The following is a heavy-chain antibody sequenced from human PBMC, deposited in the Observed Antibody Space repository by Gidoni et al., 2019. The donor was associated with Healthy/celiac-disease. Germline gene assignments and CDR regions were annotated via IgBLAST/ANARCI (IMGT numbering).Heavy chain of an antibody. Sequence: EVQLVESGGGLVQPGGSLRLSCSASGFTFSSDAMHWVRQAPGKGMGYVSAISSNGGSTYYADAVKGRFTISRDNSKNTLYLQMSSLRAEDTAVYYCVKSRSGGGATLLDYWGQGTLVTVSS. CDR2: ISSNGGST. CDR1: GFTFSSDA. CDR3: VKSRSGGGATLLDY. V-gene: IGHV3-64D*06. J-gene: IGHJ4*02. D-gene: IGHD1-26*01.